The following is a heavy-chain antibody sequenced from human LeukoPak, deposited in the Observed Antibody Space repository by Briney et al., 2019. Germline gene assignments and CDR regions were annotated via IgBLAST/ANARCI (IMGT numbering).Heavy chain of an antibody. CDR3: ARGRSIVGATSYYYYYTDV. Sequence: ASVKVSCKASGYTFTGYYMHWVRQAPGQGLEWMGRINPNSGGTNYAQKFQGRVTMTRDTSISTAYMELSRLRSDDTAVYYCARGRSIVGATSYYYYYTDVWGKGTTVTVSS. D-gene: IGHD1-26*01. CDR2: INPNSGGT. V-gene: IGHV1-2*06. CDR1: GYTFTGYY. J-gene: IGHJ6*03.